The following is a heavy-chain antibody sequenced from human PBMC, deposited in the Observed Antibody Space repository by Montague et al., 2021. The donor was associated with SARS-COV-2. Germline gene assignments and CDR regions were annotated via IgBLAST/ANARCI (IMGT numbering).Heavy chain of an antibody. D-gene: IGHD6-19*01. CDR2: HYNSGST. J-gene: IGHJ4*02. V-gene: IGHV4-59*12. Sequence: SETLSLTCTVSGDSISRYYWGWIRQPPGKGLGWMGYHYNSGSTNYSPTLKSRIAMSVDTSENQFSLKLFSVTAADTAVYYCARVVVDASGWYHFDYWGQGALVTVSS. CDR1: GDSISRYY. CDR3: ARVVVDASGWYHFDY.